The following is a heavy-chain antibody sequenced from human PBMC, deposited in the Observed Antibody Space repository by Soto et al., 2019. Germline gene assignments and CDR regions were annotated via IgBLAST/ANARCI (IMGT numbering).Heavy chain of an antibody. D-gene: IGHD3-9*01. CDR2: IGGSGAVT. Sequence: DVQLLESGGALVQPGASLRLSCTVSGITFSNYMMSWVRQAPGKGLEWVSGIGGSGAVTYYADSVKGRFTISRDNSKNTLYLQMNSLRAEDTAIYYCIPIISSTLGYWGQGTLVAVSS. V-gene: IGHV3-23*01. J-gene: IGHJ4*02. CDR3: IPIISSTLGY. CDR1: GITFSNYM.